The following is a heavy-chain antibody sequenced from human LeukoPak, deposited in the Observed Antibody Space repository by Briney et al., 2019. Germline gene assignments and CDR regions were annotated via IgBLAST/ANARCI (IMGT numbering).Heavy chain of an antibody. J-gene: IGHJ6*03. CDR2: IIPIFGTA. D-gene: IGHD3-10*01. CDR3: ARGYGSGSQTPDYYYYMDV. V-gene: IGHV1-69*06. Sequence: GASVKVSCKASGGTFSSYAISWVRQAPGQGLEWMGGIIPIFGTANYAQKFQGRVTITADKSTSTAYMELSSLRSEDTAVYYCARGYGSGSQTPDYYYYMDVWGKGTTVTISS. CDR1: GGTFSSYA.